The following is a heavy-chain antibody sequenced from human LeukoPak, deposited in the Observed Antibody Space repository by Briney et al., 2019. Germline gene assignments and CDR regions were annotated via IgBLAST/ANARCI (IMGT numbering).Heavy chain of an antibody. J-gene: IGHJ4*02. Sequence: GGSLRLSCAASGFIFSSYNMNWVRQAPGKGLEWVAVISHDGSNKYYADSVKGRFTVSRDNSKNTLYLQMNSLRPEDTAVYYCAKGMITFGGIIVNTYFDYWGQGTLVTVSS. CDR2: ISHDGSNK. V-gene: IGHV3-30*18. CDR3: AKGMITFGGIIVNTYFDY. CDR1: GFIFSSYN. D-gene: IGHD3-16*02.